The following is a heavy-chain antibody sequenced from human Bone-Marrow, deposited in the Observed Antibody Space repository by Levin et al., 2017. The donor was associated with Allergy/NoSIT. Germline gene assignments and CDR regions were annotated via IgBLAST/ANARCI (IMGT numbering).Heavy chain of an antibody. CDR1: GGSISNYY. Sequence: TSETLSLTCTVSGGSISNYYWSWIRQPTGKGLEWIGRIYSSGSTNYNPSLNSRVTMSVDTSKNQFSLKLSSVTAADTALYYCARGWGAATYEALDIWGQGTRVTVSS. CDR2: IYSSGST. D-gene: IGHD3-16*01. CDR3: ARGWGAATYEALDI. J-gene: IGHJ3*02. V-gene: IGHV4-4*07.